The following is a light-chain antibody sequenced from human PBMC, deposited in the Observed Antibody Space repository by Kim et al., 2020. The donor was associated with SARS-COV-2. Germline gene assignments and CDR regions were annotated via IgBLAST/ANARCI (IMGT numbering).Light chain of an antibody. V-gene: IGKV4-1*01. CDR1: HSVLYRSNNKTY. CDR2: WAS. CDR3: QQYYRTPPT. Sequence: ATINCKSSHSVLYRSNNKTYLAWYQQKPGQPPKLLVYWASTRESGVPDRFSGSGSGTDFTLTISSLQAEDVAVYYCQQYYRTPPTFGGGTKVDIK. J-gene: IGKJ4*01.